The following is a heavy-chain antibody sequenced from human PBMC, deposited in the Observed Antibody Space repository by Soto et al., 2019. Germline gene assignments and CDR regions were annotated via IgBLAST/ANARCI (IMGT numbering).Heavy chain of an antibody. D-gene: IGHD1-7*01. J-gene: IGHJ6*02. CDR1: GFTFSSYS. V-gene: IGHV3-21*01. CDR2: ISSSSSYI. Sequence: SLRLSCAASGFTFSSYSMNWVRQAPGKGLEWVSSISSSSSYIYYADSVKGRFTISRDNAKNSLYLQMNSLRAEDTAVYYCARPGSWNYLKDYYYGMDVWGQGTTVTVSS. CDR3: ARPGSWNYLKDYYYGMDV.